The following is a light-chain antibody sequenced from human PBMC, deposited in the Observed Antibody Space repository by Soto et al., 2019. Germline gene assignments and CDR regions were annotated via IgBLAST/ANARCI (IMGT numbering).Light chain of an antibody. V-gene: IGLV2-14*03. J-gene: IGLJ1*01. Sequence: QSALTQPASVSGSPGQSITISCTGTSSDVGGYNYVSWYQHHPGKAPKLMIYDASNRPSGVSNRFSGSKSGNTASLTISGLQPEDEADYYCSSYTTSNTRQIVFGTGTRSPS. CDR3: SSYTTSNTRQIV. CDR2: DAS. CDR1: SSDVGGYNY.